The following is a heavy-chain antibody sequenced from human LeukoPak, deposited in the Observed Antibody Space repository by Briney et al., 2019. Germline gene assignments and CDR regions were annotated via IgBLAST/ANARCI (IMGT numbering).Heavy chain of an antibody. J-gene: IGHJ6*02. CDR1: GGTFGSYA. CDR3: ARPVYDSSGYYSPRHYYGMDV. V-gene: IGHV1-69*13. Sequence: GASVKVSCKASGGTFGSYAISWVRQAPGQGLEWMGGIIPIFGTANYAQKFQGRVTITADESTSTAYMELSSLRSEDTAVYYCARPVYDSSGYYSPRHYYGMDVWGQGTTVTVSS. CDR2: IIPIFGTA. D-gene: IGHD3-22*01.